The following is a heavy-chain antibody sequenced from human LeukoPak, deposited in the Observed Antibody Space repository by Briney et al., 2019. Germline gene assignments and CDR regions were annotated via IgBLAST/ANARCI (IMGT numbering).Heavy chain of an antibody. D-gene: IGHD3-10*01. CDR2: ISVSGNT. CDR3: AREQLLWFGELLGGYYFDY. V-gene: IGHV3-23*01. J-gene: IGHJ4*02. CDR1: GFTLSSYA. Sequence: GGSLRLSCAASGFTLSSYAMSWVRQAPGKGLEWVSAISVSGNTYHADSVKGRFTISRDNSKNTLYLQMNSLRAEDTAVYYCAREQLLWFGELLGGYYFDYWGQGTLVIVSS.